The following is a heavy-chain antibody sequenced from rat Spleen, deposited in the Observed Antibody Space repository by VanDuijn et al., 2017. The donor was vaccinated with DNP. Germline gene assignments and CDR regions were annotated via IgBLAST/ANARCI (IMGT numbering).Heavy chain of an antibody. D-gene: IGHD1-2*01. CDR1: GFTFSNSG. Sequence: EVQLVESGGGLVQPGRSLKLSCAASGFTFSNSGMHWIRQVPGKGLEWVATIIYDGSRTYYRDYVKGRFTIARDNANHNPYLQMDSLRSDDTATYYCATSTGAYWCQGALVPVS. V-gene: IGHV5-29*01. J-gene: IGHJ3*01. CDR2: IIYDGSRT. CDR3: ATSTGAY.